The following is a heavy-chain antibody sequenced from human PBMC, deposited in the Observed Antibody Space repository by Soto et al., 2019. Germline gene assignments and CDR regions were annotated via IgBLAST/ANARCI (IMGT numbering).Heavy chain of an antibody. CDR2: ISGSGGST. CDR3: AREEGYCRGGSCYPDAFDI. J-gene: IGHJ3*02. D-gene: IGHD2-15*01. Sequence: GGSLRLSCAASGFTFSSYAMNWVRQAPGKGLEWVSVISGSGGSTYYADSVKGRFTISRDNSKNTLYLQMNSLRAEDTAVYYCAREEGYCRGGSCYPDAFDIWGQGTMVTVSS. CDR1: GFTFSSYA. V-gene: IGHV3-23*01.